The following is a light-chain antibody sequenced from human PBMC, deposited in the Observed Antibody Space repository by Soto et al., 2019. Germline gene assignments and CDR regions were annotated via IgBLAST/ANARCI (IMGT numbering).Light chain of an antibody. CDR1: QGVRGW. CDR3: QKYNNSPLT. V-gene: IGKV1D-16*01. CDR2: AAS. J-gene: IGKJ4*02. Sequence: DIKMTQSPSSLSASVGDRVTITCRASQGVRGWLVWDQQKPRKAPKSLIYAASTLQDGVPSRFSGNGSETDFTLTISSLQSEDIGTYYCQKYNNSPLTFGGGTKVEIK.